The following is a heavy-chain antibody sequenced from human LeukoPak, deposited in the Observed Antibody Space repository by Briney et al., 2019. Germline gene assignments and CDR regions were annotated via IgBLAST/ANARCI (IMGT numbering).Heavy chain of an antibody. CDR1: GFTFSNAW. V-gene: IGHV4-34*01. Sequence: PGGSLRLSCAASGFTFSNAWMSWVRQAPGKGLEWIGEINHSGSTNYNPSLKSRVTISVDTSKNQFSLKLSSVTAADTAVYYCVRDPWEDSRDDSLGYWGQGTLVTVSS. J-gene: IGHJ4*02. CDR2: INHSGST. CDR3: VRDPWEDSRDDSLGY. D-gene: IGHD3-22*01.